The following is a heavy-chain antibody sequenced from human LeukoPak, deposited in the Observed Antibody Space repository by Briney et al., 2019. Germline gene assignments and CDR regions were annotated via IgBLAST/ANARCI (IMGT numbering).Heavy chain of an antibody. J-gene: IGHJ6*02. CDR2: MNPNSGNT. CDR3: ARGPNGTGIYYPYYSIGMDV. Sequence: ASVKVSCKASGYTFTSYDINWVRQATGQGLEWMGWMNPNSGNTGYAQKFQGRVTMTRNTSISTAYMELSSLRSEDTAVYYCARGPNGTGIYYPYYSIGMDVWGQGTTVTVPS. V-gene: IGHV1-8*01. D-gene: IGHD3-10*01. CDR1: GYTFTSYD.